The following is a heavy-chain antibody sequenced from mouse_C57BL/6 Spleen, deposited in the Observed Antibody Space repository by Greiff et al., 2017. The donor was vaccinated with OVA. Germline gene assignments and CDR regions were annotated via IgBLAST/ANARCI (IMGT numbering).Heavy chain of an antibody. CDR1: GYTFTSYW. V-gene: IGHV1-64*01. Sequence: QVQLQQSGAELVKPGASVKLSCKASGYTFTSYWMHWVKQRPGQGLEWIGMIHPNSGSTNYNEKFKSKATLTVDKSSSTAYMQLSSLTSEDSAVYYCARSGYWDVGFAYWGQGTLVTVSA. D-gene: IGHD4-1*01. CDR2: IHPNSGST. J-gene: IGHJ3*01. CDR3: ARSGYWDVGFAY.